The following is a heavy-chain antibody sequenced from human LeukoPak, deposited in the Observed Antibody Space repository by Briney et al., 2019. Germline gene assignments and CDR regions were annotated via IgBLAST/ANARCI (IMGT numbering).Heavy chain of an antibody. V-gene: IGHV4-39*01. CDR2: MYYSGST. J-gene: IGHJ4*02. Sequence: SETLSLTCTVSVGSISSSSYYWGWIRQPPGKGLEWIGSMYYSGSTYYNPSLKSRVTISVDTPKNQFSLKLSSVTAADTAVYYCTRRISSGHIDYWGQGTLVTVSS. D-gene: IGHD5-12*01. CDR1: VGSISSSSYY. CDR3: TRRISSGHIDY.